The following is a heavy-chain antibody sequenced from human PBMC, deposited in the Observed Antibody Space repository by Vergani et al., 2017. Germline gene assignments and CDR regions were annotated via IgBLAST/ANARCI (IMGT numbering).Heavy chain of an antibody. Sequence: EVQLVETGGGLIQPGGSLRLSCAASGFTVSSNYMSWVRQAPGKGLEWVSVIYSGGSTYYADSVKGRFTISRDNSNNTLYLQMNSLRAEDTAVYYCARVPGYCSGGSCYYFYYYGMDVWGQGTTVTVSS. CDR1: GFTVSSNY. CDR3: ARVPGYCSGGSCYYFYYYGMDV. D-gene: IGHD2-15*01. CDR2: IYSGGST. J-gene: IGHJ6*02. V-gene: IGHV3-53*02.